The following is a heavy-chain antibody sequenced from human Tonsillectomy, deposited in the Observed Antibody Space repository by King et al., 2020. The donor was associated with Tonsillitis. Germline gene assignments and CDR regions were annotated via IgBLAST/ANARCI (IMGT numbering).Heavy chain of an antibody. D-gene: IGHD3-22*01. Sequence: DVQLVESGGGLVKPGGSLRLSCAASGFTFSSYSMNWVRQAPGKGLEWVSSISSSSSYIYYADSVKGRFTISRDNAKNSLYLQMNSLRAEDTAVYYCARGGGSVYYYGDAFDIWGQGTMVTVSS. J-gene: IGHJ3*02. CDR3: ARGGGSVYYYGDAFDI. CDR1: GFTFSSYS. V-gene: IGHV3-21*01. CDR2: ISSSSSYI.